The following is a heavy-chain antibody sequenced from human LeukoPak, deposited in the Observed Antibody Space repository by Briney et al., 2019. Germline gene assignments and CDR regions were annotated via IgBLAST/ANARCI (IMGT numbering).Heavy chain of an antibody. V-gene: IGHV3-66*01. CDR1: GFTVSSNY. Sequence: GSLRLSCAASGFTVSSNYMSWVRQAPGKGLEWVSVIYSGGSTYYADSVKGRFTISRDNSKNTLYLQMNSLRAEDTAVYYCARDRGPPSAEYFQHWGQGTLVTVSS. D-gene: IGHD6-25*01. CDR3: ARDRGPPSAEYFQH. CDR2: IYSGGST. J-gene: IGHJ1*01.